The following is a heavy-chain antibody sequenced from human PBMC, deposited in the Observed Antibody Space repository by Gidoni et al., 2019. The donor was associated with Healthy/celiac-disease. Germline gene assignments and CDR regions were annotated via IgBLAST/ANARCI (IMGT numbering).Heavy chain of an antibody. CDR2: IYYSGST. J-gene: IGHJ6*03. CDR1: GGSIRSSSYY. CDR3: ASVSSRSRYYYYMDV. V-gene: IGHV4-39*01. D-gene: IGHD6-13*01. Sequence: QLQLQESGPGLVKPSETLSLTCTVSGGSIRSSSYYWGWIRQPPGKGLEWIGSIYYSGSTYYNPSLKSRVTISVDTSKNQFSLKLSSVTAADTAVYYCASVSSRSRYYYYMDVWGKGTTVTVSS.